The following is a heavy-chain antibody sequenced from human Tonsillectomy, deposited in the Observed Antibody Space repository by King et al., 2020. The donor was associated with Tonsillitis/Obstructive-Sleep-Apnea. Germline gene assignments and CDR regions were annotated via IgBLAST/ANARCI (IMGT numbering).Heavy chain of an antibody. CDR3: ATAPGPIVIVSVAXRAQGXYYYXDV. CDR2: ISWDSNNI. Sequence: VQLVESGGGLVPPGRSLRLSCAASGFTFDDYAVHWVRQAPGKGLEWVSGISWDSNNIVYADSVKGRFTISRDNAKNALYLQMNSLRAENTDLYYCATAPGPIVIVSVAXRAQGXYYYXDVWGXGTTVTVSS. V-gene: IGHV3-9*01. D-gene: IGHD2/OR15-2a*01. J-gene: IGHJ6*03. CDR1: GFTFDDYA.